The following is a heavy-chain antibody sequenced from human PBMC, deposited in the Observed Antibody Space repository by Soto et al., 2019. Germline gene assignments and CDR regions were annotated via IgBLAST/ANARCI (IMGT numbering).Heavy chain of an antibody. CDR3: ARYVVVVPAAISLLHTAHHYGMDV. D-gene: IGHD2-2*01. J-gene: IGHJ6*02. V-gene: IGHV3-11*01. CDR1: VFTFSYYY. Sequence: LXLSCVASVFTFSYYYMSWLRQAPWKGLEWVAYISSSGSNIYYPDSVKGRFTISRDNAKHSLYLQMNSLRAEDTAVYYCARYVVVVPAAISLLHTAHHYGMDVWGQGTKVTVSS. CDR2: ISSSGSNI.